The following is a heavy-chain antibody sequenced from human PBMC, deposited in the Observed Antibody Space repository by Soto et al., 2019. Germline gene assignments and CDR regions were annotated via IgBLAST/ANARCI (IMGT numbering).Heavy chain of an antibody. CDR1: GYTFTSYY. D-gene: IGHD1-1*01. J-gene: IGHJ6*02. CDR3: AAPPQRRGGQNYYYYYGMDV. CDR2: INPSGGST. V-gene: IGHV1-46*01. Sequence: GASVKVSCKASGYTFTSYYMHWVRQAPGRGLEWMGIINPSGGSTSYAQKFQGRVTMTRDTSTSTVYMELSSLRSEDTAVYYCAAPPQRRGGQNYYYYYGMDVWGQGTTVTVSS.